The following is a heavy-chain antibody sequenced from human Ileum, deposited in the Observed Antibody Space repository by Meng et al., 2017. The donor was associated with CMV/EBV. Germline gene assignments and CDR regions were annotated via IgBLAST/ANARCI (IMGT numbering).Heavy chain of an antibody. CDR3: AADISTAWFYY. Sequence: QVQLHGPGPGLGKPSETLSLTCTVPGESIRSGRHFWGWTRQAPGKGLEWIATIHYTETTHYNPSLKSRITISVDTSKNQISLKVNSVTAADTAMYYCAADISTAWFYYWGQGTLVTVSS. V-gene: IGHV4-39*07. CDR2: IHYTETT. D-gene: IGHD2-2*01. CDR1: GESIRSGRHF. J-gene: IGHJ4*02.